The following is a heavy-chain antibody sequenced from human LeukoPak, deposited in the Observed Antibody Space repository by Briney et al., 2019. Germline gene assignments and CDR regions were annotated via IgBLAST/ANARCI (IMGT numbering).Heavy chain of an antibody. Sequence: PSETLSLTCTVSGGSISSYYWSWIRQPAGKGLEWIGRIYHSGSTNYNPSLKSRVTMSVDTSKNQFSLKMTSVTAADTAVYYCARDSYCSTTSCYDALEIWGQGTMVTVSS. CDR1: GGSISSYY. CDR3: ARDSYCSTTSCYDALEI. D-gene: IGHD2-2*01. V-gene: IGHV4-4*07. J-gene: IGHJ3*02. CDR2: IYHSGST.